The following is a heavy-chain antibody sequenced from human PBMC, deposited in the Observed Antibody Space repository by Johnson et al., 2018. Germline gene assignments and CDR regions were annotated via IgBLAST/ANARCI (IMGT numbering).Heavy chain of an antibody. D-gene: IGHD5-12*01. CDR1: GFTFDDYA. Sequence: VQLVESGGGLVQPGRSLRLSCAASGFTFDDYAMHWVRQAPGKGLEWVSGISWNSGSIAYADSVKGRFTISRDNAKNSLYLQMNSPGADDTAVYYCARDTVVATIYYGLDVWGQGTTVTVSS. CDR3: ARDTVVATIYYGLDV. J-gene: IGHJ6*02. V-gene: IGHV3-9*01. CDR2: ISWNSGSI.